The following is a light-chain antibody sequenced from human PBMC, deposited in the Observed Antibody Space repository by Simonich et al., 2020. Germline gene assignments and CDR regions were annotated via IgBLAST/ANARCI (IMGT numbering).Light chain of an antibody. Sequence: EIVMTQSPATLSVSPGERATLSCRASQSVSSNLAWYQQKPGQPPKLLIYWASTRESGVPDRFRGSGSGTDFTLTISSLQAEDVAVYYCQQYYSTPQTFGQGTKVEIK. J-gene: IGKJ1*01. CDR1: QSVSSN. V-gene: IGKV4-1*01. CDR2: WAS. CDR3: QQYYSTPQT.